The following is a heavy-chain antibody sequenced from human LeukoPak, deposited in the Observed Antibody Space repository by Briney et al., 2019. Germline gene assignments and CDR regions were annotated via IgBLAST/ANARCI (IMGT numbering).Heavy chain of an antibody. J-gene: IGHJ4*02. CDR2: ISYDGSNK. D-gene: IGHD2-8*01. Sequence: GGSLRLSCAASGFTFNSYAMHWVRQAPSKGLEWVAVISYDGSNKYYADSVKGRFTISRDNSKNTLYLQMNSPRAEDTAVYYCARDHPKGYCTNGVCYTPIYWGQGTLVTVSS. CDR1: GFTFNSYA. V-gene: IGHV3-30-3*01. CDR3: ARDHPKGYCTNGVCYTPIY.